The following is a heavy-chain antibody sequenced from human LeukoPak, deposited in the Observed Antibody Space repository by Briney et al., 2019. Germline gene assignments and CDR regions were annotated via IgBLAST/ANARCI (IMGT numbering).Heavy chain of an antibody. CDR3: VRAPYYSGIAHYFDH. V-gene: IGHV3-7*03. D-gene: IGHD3-22*01. Sequence: GGSLRLSCAASGFAFSDYWMTWVRQAPGKGLEWVANIKQDGSEKYLVDSVKGRFTISRDNAKGSLYLQMNSMRAEDTAVYYCVRAPYYSGIAHYFDHWGQGILVTVSS. J-gene: IGHJ4*02. CDR1: GFAFSDYW. CDR2: IKQDGSEK.